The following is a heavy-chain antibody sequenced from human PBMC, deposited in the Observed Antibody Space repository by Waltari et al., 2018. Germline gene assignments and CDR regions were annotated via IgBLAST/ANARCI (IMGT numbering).Heavy chain of an antibody. J-gene: IGHJ6*02. CDR3: TPPPYYYYYGMDV. CDR1: GVSFSNAW. V-gene: IGHV3-15*07. CDR2: IKTRADGGTA. Sequence: EVQLVASGGGLVNPGGSLRLSWAASGVSFSNAWMNWVRQAPGKGLEWVGRIKTRADGGTADYAAPVRGRFTISRDDSQNTLYLQMNSLKTEDTAVYYCTPPPYYYYYGMDVWGQGTTVTVSS.